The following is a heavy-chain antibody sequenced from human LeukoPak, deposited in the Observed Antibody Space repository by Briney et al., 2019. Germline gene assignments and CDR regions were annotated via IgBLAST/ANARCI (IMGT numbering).Heavy chain of an antibody. CDR2: INPSGGST. V-gene: IGHV1-46*01. CDR1: GYTFTSYY. J-gene: IGHJ4*02. CDR3: ARAAVGGDCYDY. D-gene: IGHD2-21*01. Sequence: GASVKVSCKASGYTFTSYYMHWVRQAPGQGLEWMEIINPSGGSTSYAQKFQGRVTMTRDTSTSTVYMELSSLRSEDTAVYYCARAAVGGDCYDYWGQGTLVTVSS.